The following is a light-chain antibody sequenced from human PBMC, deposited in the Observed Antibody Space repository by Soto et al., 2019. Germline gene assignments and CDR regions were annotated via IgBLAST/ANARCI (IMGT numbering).Light chain of an antibody. CDR3: QQYDTYPLT. Sequence: DVQMTQSPSSLSASVGDRVTITCRASQSINNWLAWYQQKPGKAPKFLIYDASTLETGDPSRFSGSASGAEFTLTISGLQPEDVASYYCQQYDTYPLTFGGGTRVELK. V-gene: IGKV1-5*01. CDR2: DAS. J-gene: IGKJ4*01. CDR1: QSINNW.